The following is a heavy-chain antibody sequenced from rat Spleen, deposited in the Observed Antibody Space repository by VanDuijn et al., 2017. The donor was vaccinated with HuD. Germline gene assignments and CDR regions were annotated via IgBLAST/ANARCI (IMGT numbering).Heavy chain of an antibody. J-gene: IGHJ2*01. CDR3: ARHGPYDGSYYPPFDY. V-gene: IGHV5-25*01. CDR2: ISTGGGNT. D-gene: IGHD1-12*02. Sequence: EVQLVESGGGLVQPGRSMKLSCAASGFTFSNYYMAWVRQAPTKGLEWVASISTGGGNTYYRDSVKGRFTISRDNAKSTLYLQMDSLRSEDTATYYCARHGPYDGSYYPPFDYWGQGVMVTVSS. CDR1: GFTFSNYY.